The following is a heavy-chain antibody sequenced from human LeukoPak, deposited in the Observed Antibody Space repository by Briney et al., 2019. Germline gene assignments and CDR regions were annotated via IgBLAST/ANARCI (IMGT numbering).Heavy chain of an antibody. CDR3: ARDRTGPVGLPDDYYGMDV. CDR1: GFTFSSYS. J-gene: IGHJ6*02. Sequence: GGSLRLSCAASGFTFSSYSMNWVRQAPGKGLEWVSSISSSSSYIYYADSVKGRFTISRDNAKNSLYLQMNSLRAEDTAVYYCARDRTGPVGLPDDYYGMDVWGQGTTVTVSS. CDR2: ISSSSSYI. V-gene: IGHV3-21*01. D-gene: IGHD1-14*01.